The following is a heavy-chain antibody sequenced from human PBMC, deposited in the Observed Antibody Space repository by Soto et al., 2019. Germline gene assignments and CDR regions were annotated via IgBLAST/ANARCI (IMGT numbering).Heavy chain of an antibody. D-gene: IGHD2-2*01. V-gene: IGHV3-48*04. Sequence: GGSLRLSCAASGFTFSSYSMNWVRQAPGKGLEWVSYISSSSSTIYYADSVKGRFTISRDNAKNSLYLQMNSLRAEDTAVYYCARSTHTPSDIVVVPAAQYYFDYWGQGTLVTVSS. J-gene: IGHJ4*02. CDR1: GFTFSSYS. CDR3: ARSTHTPSDIVVVPAAQYYFDY. CDR2: ISSSSSTI.